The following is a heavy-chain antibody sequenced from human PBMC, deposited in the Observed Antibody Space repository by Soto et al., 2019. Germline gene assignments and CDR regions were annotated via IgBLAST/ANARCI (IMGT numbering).Heavy chain of an antibody. CDR2: IRSKANSYAT. CDR1: GFTFSGSA. J-gene: IGHJ4*02. CDR3: TRGAGGPLDY. Sequence: EVQLVESGGGLVQPGGSLKLSCAASGFTFSGSAMHWVRQASGKGLEWVGRIRSKANSYATAYAASVKGRFTISRDDSKNTAYLQRNSRKTEDTAVYYCTRGAGGPLDYWGQGTLVTVSS. V-gene: IGHV3-73*01. D-gene: IGHD3-10*01.